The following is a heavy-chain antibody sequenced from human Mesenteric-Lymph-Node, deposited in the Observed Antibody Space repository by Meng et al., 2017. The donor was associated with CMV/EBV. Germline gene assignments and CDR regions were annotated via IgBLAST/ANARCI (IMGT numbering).Heavy chain of an antibody. Sequence: GESLKISCAASGFAFSNSALHWVRQAPGKGLEWVANIKADGSEKYYVDSMRGRFTVSRDNAKDSLYLQLNSLRAEDTAVYYCARNAGWSVDYWGQGTAVTRLL. V-gene: IGHV3-7*01. D-gene: IGHD6-19*01. CDR1: GFAFSNSA. CDR3: ARNAGWSVDY. J-gene: IGHJ4*02. CDR2: IKADGSEK.